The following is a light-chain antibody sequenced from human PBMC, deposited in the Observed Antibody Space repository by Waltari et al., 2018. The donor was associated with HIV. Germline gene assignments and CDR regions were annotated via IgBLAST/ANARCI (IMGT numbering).Light chain of an antibody. CDR2: EVS. V-gene: IGLV2-8*01. Sequence: QSALTQPPSPSGSPGQSVTISCTGTISDVGGYNYVSWYQQHPGKAPKLMIYEVSKRPSGVPDRFSGSKSGNTASLTVSGLQAEDEADYYCSSYAGSNNLLFGGGTKLTVL. CDR1: ISDVGGYNY. CDR3: SSYAGSNNLL. J-gene: IGLJ2*01.